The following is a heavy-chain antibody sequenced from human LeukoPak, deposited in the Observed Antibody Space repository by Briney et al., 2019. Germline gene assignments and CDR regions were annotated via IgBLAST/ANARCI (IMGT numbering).Heavy chain of an antibody. Sequence: GRSLRLSCAASGFTFSSYGMHWVRQAPGKGLEWVAVIWYDGSNKYYADSVKGRFTISRDNSKNTLYLQMNSLRAEDTAVYYCAKGPLERLLLGAFDIWGQGTMVTVSS. CDR1: GFTFSSYG. V-gene: IGHV3-33*06. J-gene: IGHJ3*02. D-gene: IGHD3-3*01. CDR3: AKGPLERLLLGAFDI. CDR2: IWYDGSNK.